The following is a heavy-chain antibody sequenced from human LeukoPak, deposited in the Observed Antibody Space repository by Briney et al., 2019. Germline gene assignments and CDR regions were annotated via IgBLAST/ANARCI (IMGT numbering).Heavy chain of an antibody. Sequence: GGSLRLSCAASGLTFSNYWMSWVRQAAGKGLEWVANIKQDGSEKYYVDSVKGRFTISRDNAKNSLYLQMNSLRAEDTAVYYCAGDPTIFGVVIVPDYWGQGTLVTVSS. V-gene: IGHV3-7*01. D-gene: IGHD3-3*01. J-gene: IGHJ4*02. CDR3: AGDPTIFGVVIVPDY. CDR2: IKQDGSEK. CDR1: GLTFSNYW.